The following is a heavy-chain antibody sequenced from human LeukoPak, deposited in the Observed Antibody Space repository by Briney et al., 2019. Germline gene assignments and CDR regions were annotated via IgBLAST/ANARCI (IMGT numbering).Heavy chain of an antibody. CDR1: GYTFTSYG. Sequence: ASVKVSCKASGYTFTSYGISWVRQAPGQGLEWMGWISAYNGNTNYAQKLQGRVTMTTDTSTSTAYMELRSLRSDDTAVYYCARVYSSSWYGLNWFDPWGQGTLVTVSS. CDR2: ISAYNGNT. CDR3: ARVYSSSWYGLNWFDP. J-gene: IGHJ5*02. D-gene: IGHD6-13*01. V-gene: IGHV1-18*01.